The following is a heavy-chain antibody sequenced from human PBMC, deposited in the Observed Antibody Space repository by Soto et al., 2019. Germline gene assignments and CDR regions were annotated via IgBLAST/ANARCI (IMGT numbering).Heavy chain of an antibody. CDR2: IYHSGST. J-gene: IGHJ3*02. V-gene: IGHV4-30-2*01. Sequence: QLQLQESGSELVKPSQTLSLTCAVSGGSISSGGYSWSWIRQPPGKGLEWIGYIYHSGSTYYNPSLKSRVTISVDRSKNQFSLKLSSVTAADTAVYYCARKTKEYSIAFDIWGQGTMVTVSS. CDR3: ARKTKEYSIAFDI. CDR1: GGSISSGGYS. D-gene: IGHD6-13*01.